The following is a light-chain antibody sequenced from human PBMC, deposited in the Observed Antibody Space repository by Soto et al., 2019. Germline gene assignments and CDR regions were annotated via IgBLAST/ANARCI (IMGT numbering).Light chain of an antibody. J-gene: IGKJ1*01. CDR2: KAS. Sequence: IQITQSPSTLSWSVGDRVTLTCRASQTISSWLAWYQQKPGKAPKLLIYKASTLKSGVPSRFSGSGSGTEFTLTISSLQPDDFATYYCQHYNSYSEAFGQGTKVDIK. CDR1: QTISSW. V-gene: IGKV1-5*03. CDR3: QHYNSYSEA.